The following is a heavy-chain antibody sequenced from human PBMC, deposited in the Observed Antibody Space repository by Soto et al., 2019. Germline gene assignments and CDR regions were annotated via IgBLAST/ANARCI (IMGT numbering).Heavy chain of an antibody. D-gene: IGHD1-7*01. CDR3: AKRSVSGTYSPFDY. CDR1: GFTFRNFA. CDR2: INDDSVNT. V-gene: IGHV3-23*01. Sequence: LRLSCTGSGFTFRNFALSWVRQAAGEGLEWISAINDDSVNTYHADSVKGRFTISRDNSKNTLYLQMNSLRPEDTAIYYCAKRSVSGTYSPFDYWGQGTMVTVSS. J-gene: IGHJ4*02.